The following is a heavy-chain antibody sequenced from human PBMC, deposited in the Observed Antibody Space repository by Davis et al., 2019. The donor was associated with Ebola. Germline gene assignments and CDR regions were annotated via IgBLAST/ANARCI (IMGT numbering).Heavy chain of an antibody. D-gene: IGHD4-11*01. V-gene: IGHV1-2*06. J-gene: IGHJ4*02. CDR2: VILKSGAT. CDR3: ARGHNYAHEY. CDR1: GGSFNNYS. Sequence: ASVKVSCKASGGSFNNYSITWMRQPPGQGLEWLGRVILKSGATNYAQKFQGRVTMTRDTSISTVYMELSSLRYDDTADYYCARGHNYAHEYWGQGTLVTVSS.